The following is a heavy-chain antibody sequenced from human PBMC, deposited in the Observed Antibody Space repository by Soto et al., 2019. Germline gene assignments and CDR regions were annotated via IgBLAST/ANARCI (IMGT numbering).Heavy chain of an antibody. CDR3: ARDLRFLEWLLSSPYYYYYGMDA. CDR2: IWYDGSNK. D-gene: IGHD3-3*01. CDR1: GFTFSSYG. V-gene: IGHV3-33*01. J-gene: IGHJ6*02. Sequence: GGSLRLSCAASGFTFSSYGMHWVRQAPGKGLEWVAVIWYDGSNKYYADSVKGRFTISRDNSKNTLYLQMNSLRAEDTAVYYCARDLRFLEWLLSSPYYYYYGMDAWGQGTTVTVSS.